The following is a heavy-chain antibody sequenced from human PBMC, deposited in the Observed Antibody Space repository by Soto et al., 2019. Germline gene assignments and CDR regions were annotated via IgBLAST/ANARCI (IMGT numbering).Heavy chain of an antibody. D-gene: IGHD1-26*01. V-gene: IGHV4-61*05. CDR1: GGSISSINNHFSNHY. Sequence: SETLSLTCTVSGGSISSINNHFSNHYCSWIRLSPGKGLEWIGYISNIGFTRYNPSLKSRVTISVDRSKNQFSLKLSSVTAADTAVYYCHARGPLPTAGNGEYYYYGMDVWGQGTTVTVSS. CDR3: HARGPLPTAGNGEYYYYGMDV. CDR2: ISNIGFT. J-gene: IGHJ6*02.